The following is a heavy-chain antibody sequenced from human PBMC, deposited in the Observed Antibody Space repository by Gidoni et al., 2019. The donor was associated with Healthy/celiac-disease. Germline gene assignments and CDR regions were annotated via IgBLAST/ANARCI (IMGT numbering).Heavy chain of an antibody. J-gene: IGHJ5*02. CDR1: GSTFSTCA. Sequence: QVQLVESGGGVVQPGRSLTLPCVAAGSTFSTCAMHWVRQAPGKGLEWVAVISYDGSNKYYADSVKGRFTISRDNSKNTLYLQMNSLRAEDTAVYYCASGGYYDFWSGYYSGFDPWGQGTLVTVSS. CDR2: ISYDGSNK. D-gene: IGHD3-3*01. CDR3: ASGGYYDFWSGYYSGFDP. V-gene: IGHV3-30-3*01.